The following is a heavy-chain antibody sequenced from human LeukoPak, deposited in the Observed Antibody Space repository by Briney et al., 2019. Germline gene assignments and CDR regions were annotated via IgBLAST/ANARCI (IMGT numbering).Heavy chain of an antibody. CDR2: IRSKAYGGTT. J-gene: IGHJ4*02. Sequence: GGSLRLSCTASGFTFGDYAMSWVRQAPGKGLEWVGFIRSKAYGGTTEYAASVKGRFTISRDDSKSIAYLQMNSLKTEDTAVYYCTTDSHDYGDYVNFDYWGQGTLVTVSS. CDR3: TTDSHDYGDYVNFDY. CDR1: GFTFGDYA. D-gene: IGHD4-17*01. V-gene: IGHV3-49*04.